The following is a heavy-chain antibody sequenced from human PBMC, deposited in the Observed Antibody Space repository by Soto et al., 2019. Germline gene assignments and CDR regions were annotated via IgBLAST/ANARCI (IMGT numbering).Heavy chain of an antibody. D-gene: IGHD3-9*01. V-gene: IGHV4-39*01. CDR2: IYYSGST. J-gene: IGHJ4*02. Sequence: SETLSLTCTVSGGSISSSSYYWGWIRQPPGKGLEWIGSIYYSGSTYYNPSLKSRVTISVDTSKNQFSLKLSSVTAADTAVYYCARQQWRSDILTGYPRGYFDYWGQGTLVTVSS. CDR1: GGSISSSSYY. CDR3: ARQQWRSDILTGYPRGYFDY.